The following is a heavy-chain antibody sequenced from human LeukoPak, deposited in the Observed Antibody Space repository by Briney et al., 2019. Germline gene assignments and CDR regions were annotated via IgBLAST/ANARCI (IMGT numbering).Heavy chain of an antibody. CDR2: INTGNGNT. Sequence: ASGKVSCKASGYTFTSYTIHWVRQAPGQRLERMGWINTGNGNTEYSQKFQGRVTVTTDTSASTAYMELSSLRSEHTAVYYCARCGYSDAWSCDHWGQGTLVTVSS. J-gene: IGHJ5*02. V-gene: IGHV1-3*04. D-gene: IGHD5-18*01. CDR1: GYTFTSYT. CDR3: ARCGYSDAWSCDH.